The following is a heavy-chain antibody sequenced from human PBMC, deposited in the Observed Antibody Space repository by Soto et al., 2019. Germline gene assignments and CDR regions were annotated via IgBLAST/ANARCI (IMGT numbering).Heavy chain of an antibody. CDR3: ASSRDYYDSSGYVDY. V-gene: IGHV5-51*01. J-gene: IGHJ4*02. Sequence: GESLKISCKGSGYSFTSYWIGWVRQMPGKGLEWMGIIYPGDSDTRYSPSFQGQVTISADKPISTAYLQWSSLKASDTAMYYCASSRDYYDSSGYVDYWGQGTLVTVSS. D-gene: IGHD3-22*01. CDR1: GYSFTSYW. CDR2: IYPGDSDT.